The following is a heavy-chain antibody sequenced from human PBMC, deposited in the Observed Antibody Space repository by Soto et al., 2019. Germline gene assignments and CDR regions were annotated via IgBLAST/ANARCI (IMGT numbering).Heavy chain of an antibody. CDR2: IWYDGSKK. CDR3: ARVGIKGNYYNMDV. J-gene: IGHJ6*03. V-gene: IGHV3-33*08. Sequence: GGSLRLSCAASGFSFSNYWMSWVRQTPWKGLEWVTVIWYDGSKKYYADSVKGRFTISRDNSKNTLYLQMDSLRAEDTAVYYCARVGIKGNYYNMDVWGKGTTVTVSS. CDR1: GFSFSNYW.